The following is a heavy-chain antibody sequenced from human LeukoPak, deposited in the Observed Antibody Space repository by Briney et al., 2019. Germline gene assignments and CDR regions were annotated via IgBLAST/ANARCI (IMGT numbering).Heavy chain of an antibody. CDR1: GYSFTNYW. J-gene: IGHJ4*02. V-gene: IGHV5-51*01. CDR3: ARHYSGSERRFDY. Sequence: LGESLKISCKGFGYSFTNYWIGWVRQMPGKGLEWMGIIYPGDSDTRYSPSFQGQVTISADMSIRTAYLQWSSLKASDTAMYYCARHYSGSERRFDYWGQGTLVTVSS. CDR2: IYPGDSDT. D-gene: IGHD1-26*01.